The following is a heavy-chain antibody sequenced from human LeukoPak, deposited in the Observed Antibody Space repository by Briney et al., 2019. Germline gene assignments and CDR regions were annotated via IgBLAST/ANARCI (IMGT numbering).Heavy chain of an antibody. V-gene: IGHV4-39*07. CDR1: GGSISSSSYY. Sequence: SETLSLTCTVSGGSISSSSYYWGWIRQPPGKGLEWIGSIYYSGSTYYNPSLKSRVTISVDTSKNQFSLKLSSVTAADTAVYYCARVEITMARGEAFDIWGQGTMVTVSS. CDR2: IYYSGST. J-gene: IGHJ3*02. D-gene: IGHD3-10*01. CDR3: ARVEITMARGEAFDI.